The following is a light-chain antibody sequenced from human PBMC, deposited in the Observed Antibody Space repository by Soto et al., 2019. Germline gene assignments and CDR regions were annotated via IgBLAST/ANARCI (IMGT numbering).Light chain of an antibody. V-gene: IGKV1-5*03. CDR2: KAS. J-gene: IGKJ1*01. Sequence: DIQMTQSPSTLSASVGDRVTITCRASQSISSWLAWYQQKPGKAPKLLIYKASSLESGVPSRFSGSGSGTEFTLTISSMQPDDFATYYCQQYNSYSRWTFGQGTKVETK. CDR3: QQYNSYSRWT. CDR1: QSISSW.